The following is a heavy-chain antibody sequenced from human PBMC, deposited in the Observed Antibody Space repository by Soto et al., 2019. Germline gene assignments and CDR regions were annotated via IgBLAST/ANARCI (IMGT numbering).Heavy chain of an antibody. D-gene: IGHD6-19*01. CDR3: VAVAPPDS. Sequence: SGTLELTSAVYGGSFSDAYWTWVRQSPGKGLEWLGEITHGGGTKYNPSLKSRVVISADTSKNQFSLKLLSVTAADAATYSCVAVAPPDS. CDR1: GGSFSDAY. CDR2: ITHGGGT. V-gene: IGHV4-34*01. J-gene: IGHJ5*01.